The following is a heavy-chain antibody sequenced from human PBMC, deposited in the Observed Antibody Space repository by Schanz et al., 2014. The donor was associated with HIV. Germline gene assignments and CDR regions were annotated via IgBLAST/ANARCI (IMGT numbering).Heavy chain of an antibody. V-gene: IGHV1-18*01. CDR3: ARDAGGNWLDP. CDR2: ISTSNGNT. CDR1: GYIFTSNG. Sequence: QVQLVQSGAEVKKPGASVRVSCKTSGYIFTSNGISWVRQAPGQGLEWMGWISTSNGNTNYAQKFQGRVTMTTDTATSTAYMELRSLRSDGTAVYYCARDAGGNWLDPWGQGTLVTVSS. J-gene: IGHJ5*02. D-gene: IGHD3-10*01.